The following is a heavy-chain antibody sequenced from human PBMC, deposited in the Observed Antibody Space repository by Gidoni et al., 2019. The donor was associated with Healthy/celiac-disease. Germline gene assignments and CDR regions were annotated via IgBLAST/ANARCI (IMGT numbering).Heavy chain of an antibody. J-gene: IGHJ6*02. Sequence: ALGKGLEWVSYISSSSSTIYYADSVKDRFTISRENAKNSLYLQMNSLRDEDTAVYYCARDGYYDFWSGTPDGMDVWGQGTTVTVSS. CDR3: ARDGYYDFWSGTPDGMDV. V-gene: IGHV3-48*02. D-gene: IGHD3-3*01. CDR2: ISSSSSTI.